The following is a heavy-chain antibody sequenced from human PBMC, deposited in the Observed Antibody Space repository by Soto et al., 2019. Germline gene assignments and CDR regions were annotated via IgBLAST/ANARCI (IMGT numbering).Heavy chain of an antibody. V-gene: IGHV1-46*03. J-gene: IGHJ3*02. CDR1: GYTFTSYY. D-gene: IGHD6-13*01. CDR3: ARGGYIYIAAAGTPPGADAFDI. Sequence: GASVKVSCKASGYTFTSYYMHWVRQAPGQGLEWMGIINPSGGSTSYAQKFQGRVTMTRDTSTSTVYMELSSLRSEDTVVYYCARGGYIYIAAAGTPPGADAFDIWGQGTMVTVS. CDR2: INPSGGST.